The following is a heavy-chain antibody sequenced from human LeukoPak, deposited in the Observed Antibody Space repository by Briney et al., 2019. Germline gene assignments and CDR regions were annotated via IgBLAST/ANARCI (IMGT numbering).Heavy chain of an antibody. CDR3: ARLGTVSSGIIDY. CDR1: GYSFTSYW. D-gene: IGHD4-11*01. Sequence: GESLKISCKGSGYSFTSYWIGWVRQMPGKGLEWMGIIYPGDSDTRYSPSFQGHVTISADKSISTAYVQWSSLKASDTAMYYCARLGTVSSGIIDYWGQGTLVTVSS. J-gene: IGHJ4*02. V-gene: IGHV5-51*01. CDR2: IYPGDSDT.